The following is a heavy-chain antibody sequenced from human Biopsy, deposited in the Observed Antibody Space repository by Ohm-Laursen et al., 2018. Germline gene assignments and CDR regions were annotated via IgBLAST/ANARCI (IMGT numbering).Heavy chain of an antibody. Sequence: SVKVSCKAPGGTFSNYGVNWVRQAPGQGLEWLGGNIPILGTGNYAQKFQERVTVAADTSTSTATMELRSLRSDDPAVYYCATKLTGYFHHWGQGTLVIVSS. V-gene: IGHV1-69*06. J-gene: IGHJ1*01. CDR2: NIPILGTG. D-gene: IGHD3-9*01. CDR1: GGTFSNYG. CDR3: ATKLTGYFHH.